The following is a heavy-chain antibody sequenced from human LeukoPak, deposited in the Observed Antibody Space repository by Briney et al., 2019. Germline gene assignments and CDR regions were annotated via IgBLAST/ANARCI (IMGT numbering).Heavy chain of an antibody. CDR1: GFTFSEYA. Sequence: GGSLRLSCAASGFTFSEYAMHWVRQAPGKGLEWVAVISYDGRQKYYGDSVKGRFTISRDNPKNTLYLQMNSLRDDDTAVYYCARVFLERLTSGYFDNWGQGALVVVSS. V-gene: IGHV3-30-3*01. CDR2: ISYDGRQK. J-gene: IGHJ4*02. CDR3: ARVFLERLTSGYFDN. D-gene: IGHD3-3*01.